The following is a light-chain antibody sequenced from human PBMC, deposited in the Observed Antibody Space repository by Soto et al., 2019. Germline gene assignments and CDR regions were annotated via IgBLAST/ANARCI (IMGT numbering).Light chain of an antibody. CDR1: QTVSSNY. J-gene: IGKJ5*01. Sequence: EIILTQSPDTRSLSPGDRATLSCRTSQTVSSNYLAWCQQRPGQAPRLLIYGASTRAAGIPDRFSGSGSGTDFTLTITRLEPEDSAVYFCQQYTGPPTTFGQGTRLEIK. CDR2: GAS. V-gene: IGKV3-20*01. CDR3: QQYTGPPTT.